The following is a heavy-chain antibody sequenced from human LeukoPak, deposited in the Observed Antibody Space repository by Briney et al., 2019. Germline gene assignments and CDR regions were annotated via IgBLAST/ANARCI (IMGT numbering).Heavy chain of an antibody. D-gene: IGHD4-17*01. J-gene: IGHJ3*02. CDR3: ARLFGDYETPAFDI. CDR2: IYYSGST. CDR1: GGSISSYY. V-gene: IGHV4-39*01. Sequence: SETLSLTCTVSGGSISSYYWGWIRQPPGKGLEWIGSIYYSGSTYYNPSLKSRVTISVDTSKNQFSLKLSSVTAADTALYYCARLFGDYETPAFDIWGQGTMVTVSS.